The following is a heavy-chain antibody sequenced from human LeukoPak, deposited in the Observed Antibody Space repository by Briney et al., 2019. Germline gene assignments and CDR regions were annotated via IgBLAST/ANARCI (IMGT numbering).Heavy chain of an antibody. Sequence: GASVKVSCKASGGTFSSYAISWVRQAPGQGLEWMGGIIPIFGTANYAQKFQGRVTITTDESTSTAYMELSSLRSEDTAVYYCASPYSSSWYQLDYWGQGTLVTVSS. V-gene: IGHV1-69*05. CDR3: ASPYSSSWYQLDY. CDR1: GGTFSSYA. CDR2: IIPIFGTA. J-gene: IGHJ4*02. D-gene: IGHD6-13*01.